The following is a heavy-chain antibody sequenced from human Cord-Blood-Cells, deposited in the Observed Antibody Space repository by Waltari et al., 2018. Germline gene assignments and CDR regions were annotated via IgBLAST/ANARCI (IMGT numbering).Heavy chain of an antibody. CDR2: INPNSGGT. CDR3: AIHLIAARPHYFDY. Sequence: QVQLVQSGAEVKKHGASVKVSCKASGYTFTGYYMPWVRQARGQGLEWMGRINPNSGGTNYAQKFQGRVTMTRDTSISTAYMELSRLRSDDTAVYYCAIHLIAARPHYFDYWGQGTLVTVSS. D-gene: IGHD6-6*01. CDR1: GYTFTGYY. V-gene: IGHV1-2*06. J-gene: IGHJ4*02.